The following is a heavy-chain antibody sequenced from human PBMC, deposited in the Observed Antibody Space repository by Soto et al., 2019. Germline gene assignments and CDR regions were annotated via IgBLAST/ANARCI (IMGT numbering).Heavy chain of an antibody. J-gene: IGHJ5*02. CDR1: GFTFSSYA. D-gene: IGHD2-15*01. CDR3: ARDRLGIVVGWFDP. CDR2: ISYDGSNK. V-gene: IGHV3-30-3*01. Sequence: GGSLRLSCAASGFTFSSYAMHWVRQAPGKGLEWVAVISYDGSNKYYADSVKGRFTISRDNSKNTLYLQMNSLRAEDTAVYYCARDRLGIVVGWFDPWGQGTLVTVSS.